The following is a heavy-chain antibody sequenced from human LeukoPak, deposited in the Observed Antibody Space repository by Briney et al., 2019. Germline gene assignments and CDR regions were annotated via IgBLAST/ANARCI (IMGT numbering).Heavy chain of an antibody. J-gene: IGHJ4*02. D-gene: IGHD6-13*01. V-gene: IGHV3-74*01. CDR3: ARVESFIAAAGSL. Sequence: QSGGSLRLSCAASGFTFSSYWMHWARQAPGKGLVWVSRIKTDGSITNYADSVKGRFTISRDNVKNTLYLQLNSLRAEDTAVYYCARVESFIAAAGSLWGQGTLVTVSS. CDR1: GFTFSSYW. CDR2: IKTDGSIT.